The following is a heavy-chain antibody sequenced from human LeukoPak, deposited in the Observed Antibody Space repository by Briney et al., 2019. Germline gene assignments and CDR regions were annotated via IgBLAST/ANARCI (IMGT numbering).Heavy chain of an antibody. J-gene: IGHJ4*02. CDR2: INHSGST. Sequence: SETLSLTCTVSGGSISSSSYYWGWIRQPPGKGLEWIGEINHSGSTNYNPSLKSRVTISVDTSKNQFSLKLSPVTAADTAVYYCAKSYSSSNLFDYWGQGTLVTVSS. D-gene: IGHD6-13*01. CDR1: GGSISSSSYY. CDR3: AKSYSSSNLFDY. V-gene: IGHV4-39*07.